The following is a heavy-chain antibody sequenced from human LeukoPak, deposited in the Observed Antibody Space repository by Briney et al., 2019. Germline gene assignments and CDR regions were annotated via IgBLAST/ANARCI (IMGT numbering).Heavy chain of an antibody. V-gene: IGHV4-4*02. D-gene: IGHD1-1*01. Sequence: SETLSLTCAVSGGSISSSNWWSWVRQPPGKGLEWIGEIYHTGSTNYNPSLRSRTSISKDTSKTQFSLRLDSLTAADTAVYYCARVAAATTNPRFDFWGQGTLVTVSS. J-gene: IGHJ4*02. CDR2: IYHTGST. CDR3: ARVAAATTNPRFDF. CDR1: GGSISSSNW.